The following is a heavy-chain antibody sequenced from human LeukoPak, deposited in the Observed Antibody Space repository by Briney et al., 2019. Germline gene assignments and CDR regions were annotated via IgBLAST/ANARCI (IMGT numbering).Heavy chain of an antibody. V-gene: IGHV5-51*01. CDR1: GYSFTSHW. CDR2: IYPGDSDT. CDR3: ATPSAVTAMAIY. Sequence: GESLKISCKASGYSFTSHWIGWVRQMPGKGPEWMGIIYPGDSDTRYSPSFQGQVTISADKSISTAYLQWSSLKASDTAMYYCATPSAVTAMAIYWGQGTLVTVSS. J-gene: IGHJ4*02. D-gene: IGHD5-18*01.